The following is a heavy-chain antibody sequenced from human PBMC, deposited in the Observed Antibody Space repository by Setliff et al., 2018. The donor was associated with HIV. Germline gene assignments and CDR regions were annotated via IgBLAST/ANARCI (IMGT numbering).Heavy chain of an antibody. Sequence: ASVKVSCKTSGYMFIAYGMSWLRRAPGQGLEWMGWIGPYNGRTEYAQEFQGRVSLTIDTSASTAYMELRSLRSDDTAVYYCAIDDGGYHYAEAFDVWGQGTMVTVSS. D-gene: IGHD3-16*01. CDR1: GYMFIAYG. V-gene: IGHV1-18*01. J-gene: IGHJ3*01. CDR2: IGPYNGRT. CDR3: AIDDGGYHYAEAFDV.